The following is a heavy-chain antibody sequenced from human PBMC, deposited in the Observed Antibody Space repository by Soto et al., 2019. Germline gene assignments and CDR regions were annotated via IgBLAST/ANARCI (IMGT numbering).Heavy chain of an antibody. CDR1: GGSFSGYY. Sequence: SETLSLTWAVYGGSFSGYYWSWLRQPPGKGLEWIGEINHSGSTNYNPSLKSRVTISVDTSKNQFSLKLSSVTAADTAVYYCARGQWLVAARFLDYWGQGTLVTVSS. CDR2: INHSGST. V-gene: IGHV4-34*01. D-gene: IGHD2-15*01. CDR3: ARGQWLVAARFLDY. J-gene: IGHJ4*02.